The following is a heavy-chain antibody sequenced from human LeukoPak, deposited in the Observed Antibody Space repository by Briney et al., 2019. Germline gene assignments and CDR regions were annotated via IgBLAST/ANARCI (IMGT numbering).Heavy chain of an antibody. J-gene: IGHJ4*02. Sequence: ASVKVSCKASGYTFTGYYMHWVRQAPGQGLEWMGWINPNSGGTNYAQKFQGRVNMTRDTSISAVYMELSRLTSDDKAVYYCATPPRYYYDSSGYPRYWGQGTLVTVSS. CDR3: ATPPRYYYDSSGYPRY. V-gene: IGHV1-2*02. CDR2: INPNSGGT. CDR1: GYTFTGYY. D-gene: IGHD3-22*01.